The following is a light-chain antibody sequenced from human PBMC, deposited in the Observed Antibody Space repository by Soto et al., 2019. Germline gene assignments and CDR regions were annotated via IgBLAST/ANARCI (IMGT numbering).Light chain of an antibody. J-gene: IGKJ1*01. CDR1: QNISNY. CDR2: ATS. Sequence: IVLIQSPATLSVSPGERATLSCRASQNISNYLIWYQQKPGQAPRLLVFATSARATGVPDRFRGSRSGTDFTLTISSLQPDDFATYYCQHYNSYSEAFGQGTKVDIK. V-gene: IGKV3-15*01. CDR3: QHYNSYSEA.